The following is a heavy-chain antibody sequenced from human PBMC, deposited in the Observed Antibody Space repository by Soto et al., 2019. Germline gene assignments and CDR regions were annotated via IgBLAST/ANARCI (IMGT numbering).Heavy chain of an antibody. CDR2: IYPGDSDT. D-gene: IGHD3-9*01. V-gene: IGHV5-51*01. CDR3: AGAPTSLNIWTSYYALYFDY. CDR1: VYSFSSYW. J-gene: IGHJ4*02. Sequence: PGESLQISCKDFVYSFSSYWIAWVRQMPGEGLEWMGAIYPGDSDTRYSPSFQGQVTISVDTSISTAYLQWSSLKASDTAMYYCAGAPTSLNIWTSYYALYFDYWGQGTPGTVSS.